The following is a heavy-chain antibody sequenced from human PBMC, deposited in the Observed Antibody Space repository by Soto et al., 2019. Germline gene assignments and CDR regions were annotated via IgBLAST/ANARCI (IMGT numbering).Heavy chain of an antibody. J-gene: IGHJ6*03. D-gene: IGHD6-19*01. Sequence: ASVKVSCKASGYTFTSYDINWVRQATGQGLEWMGWMNPNSGNTGYAQKFQGRVTMTRNTSISTAYMELSSLRSEDTAVYYCARAPYSSGWGPDYYYYYMDVWGKGTTVTVSS. CDR1: GYTFTSYD. V-gene: IGHV1-8*01. CDR3: ARAPYSSGWGPDYYYYYMDV. CDR2: MNPNSGNT.